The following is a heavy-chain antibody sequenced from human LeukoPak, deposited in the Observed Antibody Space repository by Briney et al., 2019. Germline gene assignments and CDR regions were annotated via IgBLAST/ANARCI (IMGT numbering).Heavy chain of an antibody. CDR2: IRYDGTNK. V-gene: IGHV3-30*02. Sequence: GGSLRLSCAASGFTFSSYGMHWVRQAPGKGLEWVAFIRYDGTNKYYTDSVQGRFTISRDNPKNTLYLQLNSLRADDTAVYYCAFSWEYYSGPGGAFDIWGQGTMVTVSS. J-gene: IGHJ3*02. CDR1: GFTFSSYG. CDR3: AFSWEYYSGPGGAFDI. D-gene: IGHD3-10*01.